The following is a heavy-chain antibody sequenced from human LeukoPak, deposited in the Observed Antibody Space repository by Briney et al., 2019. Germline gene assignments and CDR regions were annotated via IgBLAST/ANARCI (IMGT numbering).Heavy chain of an antibody. J-gene: IGHJ4*02. CDR3: AKVNSFWAVAGYYFDY. D-gene: IGHD6-19*01. V-gene: IGHV3-23*01. CDR1: GFTFSSYS. Sequence: GGSLRLSCAASGFTFSSYSLSWVRQAPGKGLEWVSAISGSGGSTYYADSVKGRFTISRDNSKNTLYLQMNSLRAEDTAVYYCAKVNSFWAVAGYYFDYWGQGTLVTVSS. CDR2: ISGSGGST.